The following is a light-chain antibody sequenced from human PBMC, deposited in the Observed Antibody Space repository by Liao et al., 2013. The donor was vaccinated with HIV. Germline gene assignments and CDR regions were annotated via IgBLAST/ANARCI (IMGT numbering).Light chain of an antibody. Sequence: SYEVTQPPSVSVSPGQTASITCSGDKLGDKYVCWYQQKPGQSPVLVIYQDNKRPFGIPERFSGSNSGNTATLTISGTQSMDEADYYCQAWDSNTAYVFGTGTKVSVL. CDR2: QDN. CDR3: QAWDSNTAYV. V-gene: IGLV3-1*01. J-gene: IGLJ1*01. CDR1: KLGDKY.